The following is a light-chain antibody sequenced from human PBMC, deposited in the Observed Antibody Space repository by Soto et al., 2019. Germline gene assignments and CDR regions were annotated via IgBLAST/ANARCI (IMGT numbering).Light chain of an antibody. J-gene: IGLJ1*01. CDR1: SSDVGGYNY. CDR2: DVS. Sequence: QSALTQPASVSGSPGQSITISCTGTSSDVGGYNYVSWYQQHPDKAPKLMIYDVSNRPSGVSNRFSGSKSGNTASLTISGLQADDEADYYCSSYTSSSTRVFATGTKLTVL. CDR3: SSYTSSSTRV. V-gene: IGLV2-14*03.